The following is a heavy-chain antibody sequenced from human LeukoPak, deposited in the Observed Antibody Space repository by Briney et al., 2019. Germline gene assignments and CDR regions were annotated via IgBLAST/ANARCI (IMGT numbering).Heavy chain of an antibody. V-gene: IGHV7-4-1*02. CDR1: GYIFIIYA. D-gene: IGHD1-1*01. CDR2: IETNTGNP. J-gene: IGHJ1*01. CDR3: ARDYTLTIGTTTYFQH. Sequence: ASVKVSCKTSGYIFIIYALIWVRQAPGQGLELMGWIETNTGNPTYAQGFTGRFVFSLETSFSTAYLQISSLKAEDTAVYYCARDYTLTIGTTTYFQHWGQGTLVTVSS.